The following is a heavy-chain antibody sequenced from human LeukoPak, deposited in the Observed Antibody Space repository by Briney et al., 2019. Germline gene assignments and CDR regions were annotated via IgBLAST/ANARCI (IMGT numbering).Heavy chain of an antibody. D-gene: IGHD1-26*01. CDR2: ISGSGGST. J-gene: IGHJ4*02. CDR3: AKDRFVGATPYYFDY. V-gene: IGHV3-23*01. CDR1: GFTFSSYW. Sequence: PGGSLRLSCAASGFTFSSYWMSWVRQAPGKGLEWVSAISGSGGSTYYADSVKGRFTISRDNSKNTLYLQMNSLRAEDTAVYYCAKDRFVGATPYYFDYWGQGTLVTVSS.